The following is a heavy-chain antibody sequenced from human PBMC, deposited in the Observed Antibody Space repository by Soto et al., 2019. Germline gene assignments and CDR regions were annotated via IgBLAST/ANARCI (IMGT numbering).Heavy chain of an antibody. CDR3: ARGYAGTTIPLDY. CDR2: IIPILGIA. V-gene: IGHV1-69*02. D-gene: IGHD1-7*01. J-gene: IGHJ4*02. Sequence: GASVKVSCKASGGTFSSYTISWVRQAPGQGLEWMGRIIPILGIANYAQKFQGRVTITADKSTSTAYMELSSLRSEDTAVYYCARGYAGTTIPLDYWGQGTLVTVSS. CDR1: GGTFSSYT.